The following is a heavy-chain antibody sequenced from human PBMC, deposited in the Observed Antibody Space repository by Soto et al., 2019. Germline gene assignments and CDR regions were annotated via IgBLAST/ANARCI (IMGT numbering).Heavy chain of an antibody. CDR1: GFTFSNYA. CDR2: ISYAGLKK. D-gene: IGHD6-19*01. J-gene: IGHJ6*02. CDR3: AKDLKGQWLAFYYYYGMDV. V-gene: IGHV3-30*18. Sequence: GGSLRLSCAASGFTFSNYAISWVRQAPGKGLEWVAGISYAGLKKLYAGPVKGRFTISRDDSKNTLYLQMNSLRAEDTAVYYCAKDLKGQWLAFYYYYGMDVWGQGTTVTVSS.